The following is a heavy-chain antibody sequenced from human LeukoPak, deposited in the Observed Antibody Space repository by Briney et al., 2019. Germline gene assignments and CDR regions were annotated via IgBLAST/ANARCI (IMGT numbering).Heavy chain of an antibody. J-gene: IGHJ5*02. Sequence: GGSLRLSCAASGFTFRSYGMHWVRQAPGKGLEWVAVLWYDGNNKYYADSVKGRFTISRDNSKDTLYLQMNSLRAEDTAVCYCAKDSTRDIVVVVASFNWFDPWGQGTLVTVSS. CDR2: LWYDGNNK. CDR1: GFTFRSYG. V-gene: IGHV3-33*06. CDR3: AKDSTRDIVVVVASFNWFDP. D-gene: IGHD2-15*01.